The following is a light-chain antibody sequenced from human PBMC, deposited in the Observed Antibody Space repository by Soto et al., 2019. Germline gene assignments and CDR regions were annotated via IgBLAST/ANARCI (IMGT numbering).Light chain of an antibody. J-gene: IGKJ3*01. CDR1: QVINNW. CDR2: AAS. CDR3: QPANSFPFT. V-gene: IGKV1-12*02. Sequence: DIQMTQSPSSVSAAVEDRVTITCRASQVINNWLAWYQQKPGKAPNLLIYAASTLQSGVPSWFSGSGSGTDFTLTISSLQPEDFATYYCQPANSFPFTFGPGTKVDIK.